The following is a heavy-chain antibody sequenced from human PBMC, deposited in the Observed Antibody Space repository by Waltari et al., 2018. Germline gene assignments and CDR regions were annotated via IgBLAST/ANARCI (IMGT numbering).Heavy chain of an antibody. D-gene: IGHD6-19*01. CDR2: INPATGTT. J-gene: IGHJ6*02. CDR3: VRGSNGWPGMDI. Sequence: EVVLAQSGGGFVQPGGSLSLSCAATGLLLSTYWMYWVRHTPMKGLIWVSRINPATGTTNYEDSVRGRFTISGDNAKNTLFLQMDSLRDEDTAIYYCVRGSNGWPGMDIWGQGATVTVSS. CDR1: GLLLSTYW. V-gene: IGHV3-74*01.